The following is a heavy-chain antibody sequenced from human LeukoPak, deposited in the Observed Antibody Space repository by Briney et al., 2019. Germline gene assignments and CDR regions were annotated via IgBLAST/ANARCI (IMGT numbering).Heavy chain of an antibody. J-gene: IGHJ4*02. D-gene: IGHD6-19*01. CDR2: ISSNGGST. V-gene: IGHV3-64*01. Sequence: GGSLRLSCAASGFTFSSYAMHWVRQAPGKGLEYVSAISSNGGSTYYANSVKGRFTISRDNSKNTLYLQMGSLRAEDTAVYYCARDISSVAGTWRDYFDYWGQGTLVTVSS. CDR3: ARDISSVAGTWRDYFDY. CDR1: GFTFSSYA.